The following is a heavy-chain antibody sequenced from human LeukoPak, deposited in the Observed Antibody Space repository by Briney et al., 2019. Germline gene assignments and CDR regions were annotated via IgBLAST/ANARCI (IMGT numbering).Heavy chain of an antibody. V-gene: IGHV3-43*02. J-gene: IGHJ6*02. CDR3: AKDRGSYYFYGMDV. Sequence: GGSLRLSCAASGFTFGDYAMHWVRHAPGKGLEWVSLISGDGGSTYYAASVEGRFTISRDNNKNSLYLQMNSLRTEDTALYYCAKDRGSYYFYGMDVWGQGTTVTVSS. CDR2: ISGDGGST. CDR1: GFTFGDYA.